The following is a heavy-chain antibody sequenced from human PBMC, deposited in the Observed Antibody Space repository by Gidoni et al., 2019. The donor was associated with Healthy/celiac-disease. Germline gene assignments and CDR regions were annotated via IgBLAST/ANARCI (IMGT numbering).Heavy chain of an antibody. Sequence: VQLVESGGGLVKPGGSLRLSCAASGFPFSSYTMNWVGQAPGKGLEWVSSSSSSSSDIYYADTVKDRFTISRDNANNSLYLQMNSLRAEDTAVYYCARGSVLRFLEWLLSQFDYWGQGTLVTVSS. D-gene: IGHD3-3*01. CDR1: GFPFSSYT. J-gene: IGHJ4*02. CDR3: ARGSVLRFLEWLLSQFDY. V-gene: IGHV3-21*01. CDR2: SSSSSSDI.